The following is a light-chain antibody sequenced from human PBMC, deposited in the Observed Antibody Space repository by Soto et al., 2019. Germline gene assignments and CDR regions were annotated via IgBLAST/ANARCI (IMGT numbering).Light chain of an antibody. CDR3: QQYDTYSRT. Sequence: DIQMTQSPSTLSASVGDRVTITCRASQSISGTLAWYQQKPGKAPKLLMYDVSSLERGVPSRFSGSGSGTECTLTISSLQPDDFATYYCQQYDTYSRTFGQGTKVEIK. CDR2: DVS. J-gene: IGKJ1*01. CDR1: QSISGT. V-gene: IGKV1-5*01.